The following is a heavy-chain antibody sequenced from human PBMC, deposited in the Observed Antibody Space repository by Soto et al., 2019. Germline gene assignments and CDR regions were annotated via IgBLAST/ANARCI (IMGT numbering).Heavy chain of an antibody. J-gene: IGHJ4*02. CDR2: INPNSGGT. V-gene: IGHV1-2*02. CDR1: GYTFTGYY. CDR3: AVINYYDTSFDY. D-gene: IGHD3-22*01. Sequence: ASVKVSCKASGYTFTGYYMHWVRQAPGQGLEWMGWINPNSGGTNYAQKFQGRVTMTRDTSISTAYMELSRLRSDDTAVYYCAVINYYDTSFDYWGQRTLVTVSX.